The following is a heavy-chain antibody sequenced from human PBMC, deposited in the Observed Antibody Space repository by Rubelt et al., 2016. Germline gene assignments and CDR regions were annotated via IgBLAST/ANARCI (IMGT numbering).Heavy chain of an antibody. V-gene: IGHV1-18*01. CDR3: ARSKDTAMVTDADWYFDL. CDR2: ISTYNGDT. Sequence: QVQLVQSGAEVKEPGASIKVSCKTSGYSFKRYAISWVRQAPGQGLEWMGWISTYNGDTRYAQNFQGRVTMTTDTSARTAYMELSSLRSEGTAVYYCARSKDTAMVTDADWYFDLWGRGTLVTVSS. J-gene: IGHJ2*01. CDR1: GYSFKRYA. D-gene: IGHD5-18*01.